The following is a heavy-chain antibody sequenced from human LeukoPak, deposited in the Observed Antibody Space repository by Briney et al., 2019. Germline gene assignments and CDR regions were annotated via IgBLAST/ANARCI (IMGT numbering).Heavy chain of an antibody. CDR1: EFTFSSYA. D-gene: IGHD2-21*01. Sequence: GGSLRLSCAASEFTFSSYAMSWVRQAPGKRLEWVSGISGSGGSTYYADSVKGRFTISRDNSKNTLYLQMNSLRAEDTAVYYCAKDFRIGYSAHFDYWGQGALVTVSS. CDR3: AKDFRIGYSAHFDY. J-gene: IGHJ4*02. V-gene: IGHV3-23*01. CDR2: ISGSGGST.